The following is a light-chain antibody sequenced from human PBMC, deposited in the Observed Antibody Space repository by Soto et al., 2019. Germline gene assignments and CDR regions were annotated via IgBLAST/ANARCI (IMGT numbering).Light chain of an antibody. J-gene: IGLJ3*02. CDR2: VNN. V-gene: IGLV1-44*01. Sequence: QSVLTQPPSASQTPGQRVTISCSGSSSNIGSNSVNWYQQFPGTAPKLLIFVNNQRPSGVPDRFSGSKSGTSASLAISGLHAEDAADYYCAAWDDGLNVWVFGGGTKLTVL. CDR1: SSNIGSNS. CDR3: AAWDDGLNVWV.